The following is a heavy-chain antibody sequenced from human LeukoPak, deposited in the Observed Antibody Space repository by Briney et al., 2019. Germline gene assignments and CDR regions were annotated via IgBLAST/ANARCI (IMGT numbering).Heavy chain of an antibody. CDR2: MHYTGST. Sequence: PSETLSLTCTVSGGSISSYYWSWIRQPPGKGLQFIRYMHYTGSTNYNPSLESRVTLSVDTSKNQFSLKLRSVTAADTAVYYCARLSKDTVVLPAAMAHYFDYWGQGTLVTVSS. D-gene: IGHD2-2*01. CDR1: GGSISSYY. J-gene: IGHJ4*02. CDR3: ARLSKDTVVLPAAMAHYFDY. V-gene: IGHV4-59*08.